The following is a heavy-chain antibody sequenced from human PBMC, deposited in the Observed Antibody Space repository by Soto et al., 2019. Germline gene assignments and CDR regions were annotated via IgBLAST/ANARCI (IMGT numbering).Heavy chain of an antibody. CDR1: GYTFTSYD. Sequence: QVQLVQSGAGVKKPGASVKVSCKASGYTFTSYDINWVRQATGQGLEWMGWMNPNSGNTGYAQKFQGRVTMTRNTSISTAYMELSSLRSEDTAVYYCARDGGYCSGGSCYGTWFDPWGQGTLVTVSS. CDR3: ARDGGYCSGGSCYGTWFDP. J-gene: IGHJ5*02. D-gene: IGHD2-15*01. V-gene: IGHV1-8*01. CDR2: MNPNSGNT.